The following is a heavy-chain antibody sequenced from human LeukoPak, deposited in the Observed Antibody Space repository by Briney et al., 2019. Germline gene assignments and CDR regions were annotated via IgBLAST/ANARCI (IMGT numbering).Heavy chain of an antibody. CDR2: ISYDGNNK. D-gene: IGHD3-10*01. CDR3: AKATFRGVMYGMDV. J-gene: IGHJ6*02. CDR1: GFTFSSYG. Sequence: GRSLRLSCAASGFTFSSYGMHWVRQAPGKGLEWVAVISYDGNNKYYADSVKGRFTMSRDNSENTLFLQMNSLRGEDTAVYYCAKATFRGVMYGMDVWGQGTTVTVSS. V-gene: IGHV3-30*18.